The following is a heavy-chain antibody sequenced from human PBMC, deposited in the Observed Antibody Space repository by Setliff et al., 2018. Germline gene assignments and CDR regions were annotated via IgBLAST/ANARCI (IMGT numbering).Heavy chain of an antibody. CDR2: INPNSGGT. D-gene: IGHD3-3*01. Sequence: ASVKVSCKASGYTFTGYYMHWVRQAPGQGLEWMGWINPNSGGTNYAQKFQGWVTMTRDTSISTAYMELSRLRSDDTAVYYCARLLTNNFWSGPVDNWGQGTLVTVSS. V-gene: IGHV1-2*04. CDR3: ARLLTNNFWSGPVDN. CDR1: GYTFTGYY. J-gene: IGHJ4*02.